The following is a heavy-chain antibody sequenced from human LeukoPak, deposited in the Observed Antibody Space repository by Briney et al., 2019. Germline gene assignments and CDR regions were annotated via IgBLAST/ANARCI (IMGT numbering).Heavy chain of an antibody. Sequence: SETLSLTCTVSGYSISSGYYWGWIRQPPGKGLEWTGSIDHSGSTYYNPSLKSRVTISVDTSKNQFSLKLSSVTAADTAVYYCATYPFRGDTHYFDYWGQGILVTVSS. CDR2: IDHSGST. CDR1: GYSISSGYY. J-gene: IGHJ4*02. V-gene: IGHV4-38-2*02. D-gene: IGHD3-10*01. CDR3: ATYPFRGDTHYFDY.